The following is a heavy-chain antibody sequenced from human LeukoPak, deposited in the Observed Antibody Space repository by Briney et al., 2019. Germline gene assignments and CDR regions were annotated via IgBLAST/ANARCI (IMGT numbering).Heavy chain of an antibody. CDR2: ISAYNGDT. CDR3: ARDEGVGERGAY. Sequence: PVASVKVSCKASGFTFTNYGISWVRQAPGQGLEWMGWISAYNGDTNYAQKLQDRVTMTTDTSTSTAYMELRSLRSDDTAMYYCARDEGVGERGAYWGQGTLVTVSS. D-gene: IGHD3-16*01. J-gene: IGHJ4*02. CDR1: GFTFTNYG. V-gene: IGHV1-18*01.